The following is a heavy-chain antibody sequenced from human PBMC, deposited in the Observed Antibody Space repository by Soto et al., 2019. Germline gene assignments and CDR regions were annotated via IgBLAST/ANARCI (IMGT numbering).Heavy chain of an antibody. CDR2: ISSTGRTI. V-gene: IGHV3-11*01. CDR1: GFTVSNYY. CDR3: ARSYSSGWEFDY. Sequence: GGSLRLSCGASGFTVSNYYMSWIRQAPGKVLEWVSYISSTGRTIYYEDSVKSRFTVSRDNAQNSLSLKLNSLRVEDTAVYYCARSYSSGWEFDYWGQGTQVTVSS. D-gene: IGHD6-19*01. J-gene: IGHJ4*02.